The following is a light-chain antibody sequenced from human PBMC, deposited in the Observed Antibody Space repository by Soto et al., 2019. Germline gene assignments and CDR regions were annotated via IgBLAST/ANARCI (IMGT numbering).Light chain of an antibody. CDR2: GAP. Sequence: EIVMTQSPATLSVSPGERATLSCRASQSVSSNLAWYQQKPGQAPRLLIYGAPTRATGIPARFSGSGSGTEFTLTISSLQSEDFAVYYYQQYNNWPPETFGQGTKVEIK. CDR3: QQYNNWPPET. CDR1: QSVSSN. V-gene: IGKV3-15*01. J-gene: IGKJ1*01.